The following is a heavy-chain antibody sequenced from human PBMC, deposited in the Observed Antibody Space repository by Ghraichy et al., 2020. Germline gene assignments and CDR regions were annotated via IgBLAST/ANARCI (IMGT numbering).Heavy chain of an antibody. Sequence: ASVKVSCKASGYTFTSYDINWVRQATGQGLEWMGWMNPNSGNTGYAQKFQGRVTMTRNTSISTAYMELSSLRSEDTAVYYCARGFWRYDFWSGYYTSYNWFDPWGQGTLVTVSS. CDR3: ARGFWRYDFWSGYYTSYNWFDP. CDR2: MNPNSGNT. J-gene: IGHJ5*02. V-gene: IGHV1-8*02. D-gene: IGHD3-3*01. CDR1: GYTFTSYD.